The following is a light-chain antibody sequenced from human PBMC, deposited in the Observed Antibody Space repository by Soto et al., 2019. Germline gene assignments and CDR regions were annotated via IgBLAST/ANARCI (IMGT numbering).Light chain of an antibody. Sequence: EIALTQSPVTLSLSPGERATLSCRASASVSRSLAWYQQKPGQAPRLVVYDASKRATGIPARFSGSGSGTDFTLTISSLEREDFAVYFCQHRGNWPLTFGGGTKVEIK. CDR1: ASVSRS. V-gene: IGKV3-11*01. CDR2: DAS. CDR3: QHRGNWPLT. J-gene: IGKJ4*01.